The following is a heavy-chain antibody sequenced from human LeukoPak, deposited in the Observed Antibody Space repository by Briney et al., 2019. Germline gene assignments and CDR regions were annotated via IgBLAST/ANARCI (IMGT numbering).Heavy chain of an antibody. J-gene: IGHJ4*02. Sequence: ASVKVSCTASGGTFSSYAISWVRQAPGQGLEWMGGIIPIFDTANYAQKFQGRVTITADESTSTAYMELSSLRSEDTAVYYCAITSSRDIIVVPAAQFDYWGQGTLVTVSS. CDR2: IIPIFDTA. V-gene: IGHV1-69*13. CDR1: GGTFSSYA. CDR3: AITSSRDIIVVPAAQFDY. D-gene: IGHD2-2*01.